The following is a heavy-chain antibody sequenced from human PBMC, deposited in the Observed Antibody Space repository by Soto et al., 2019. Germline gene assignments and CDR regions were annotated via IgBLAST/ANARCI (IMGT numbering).Heavy chain of an antibody. V-gene: IGHV4-59*01. CDR3: ARDGRETTPHKPYCSSTSCYHVY. Sequence: SETLSLTCTVSGGSISSYYWSWIRQPPGKGLEWIGYIYCSGSTNYNPSLKSRVTISVDTSKNQFSLKLSSVTAADTAVYYCARDGRETTPHKPYCSSTSCYHVYWGQGTLVTVSS. CDR2: IYCSGST. D-gene: IGHD2-2*01. J-gene: IGHJ4*02. CDR1: GGSISSYY.